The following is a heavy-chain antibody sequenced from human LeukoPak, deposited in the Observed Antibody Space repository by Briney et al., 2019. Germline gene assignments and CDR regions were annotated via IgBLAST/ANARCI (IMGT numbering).Heavy chain of an antibody. J-gene: IGHJ4*02. CDR3: ARGGIAAAGSFDY. CDR2: TIPILGTA. V-gene: IGHV1-69*13. CDR1: GGTFSSYA. Sequence: GASVKVSCKASGGTFSSYAISWVRQAPGQGLEWMGGTIPILGTANYAQKFQGRVTITADESTSTAYMELSSLRSEDTAVYYCARGGIAAAGSFDYWGQGTLVTVSS. D-gene: IGHD6-13*01.